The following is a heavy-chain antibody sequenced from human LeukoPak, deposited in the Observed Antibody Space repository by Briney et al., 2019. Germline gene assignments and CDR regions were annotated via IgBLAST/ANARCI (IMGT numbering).Heavy chain of an antibody. CDR3: AKDRGRRIVVVPATKWGTFDY. J-gene: IGHJ4*02. CDR2: IRDDGSIK. D-gene: IGHD2-2*01. CDR1: GYTFNNYG. Sequence: GGSLRLSCAPSGYTFNNYGMHWVRQAPGKGLEWVAFIRDDGSIKYYADSVKGRFTISRDNSKNTLSLQMNSLRAEDTAVYYCAKDRGRRIVVVPATKWGTFDYWGQGTLVTVSS. V-gene: IGHV3-30*02.